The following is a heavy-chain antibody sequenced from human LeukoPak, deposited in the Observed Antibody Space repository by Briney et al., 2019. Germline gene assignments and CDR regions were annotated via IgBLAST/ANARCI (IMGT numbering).Heavy chain of an antibody. CDR1: GFTFSSYS. V-gene: IGHV3-21*01. CDR2: ISSSSSYI. CDR3: ARVEWELNAFDI. Sequence: GGSLRLSCAASGFTFSSYSMNWVRQAPGKGLEWVLSISSSSSYIYYADSVKGRFTISRDNAKNSLYLQMNSLRAEDTAVYYCARVEWELNAFDIWGQGTMVTVSS. D-gene: IGHD1-26*01. J-gene: IGHJ3*02.